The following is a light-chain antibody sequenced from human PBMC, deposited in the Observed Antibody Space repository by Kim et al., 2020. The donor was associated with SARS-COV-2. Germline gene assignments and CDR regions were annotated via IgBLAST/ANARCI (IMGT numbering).Light chain of an antibody. J-gene: IGKJ2*03. CDR2: GTS. CDR1: QSVSSSF. Sequence: EIVLTQSPGTLSLSPGERATLACRASQSVSSSFLAWYLHKPGQAPRLLIYGTSNRATGIPDRFNGSGSGTDFTLTISRLEPEDFAVYYCNQYGSSPPYSFGQGTKLEI. V-gene: IGKV3-20*01. CDR3: NQYGSSPPYS.